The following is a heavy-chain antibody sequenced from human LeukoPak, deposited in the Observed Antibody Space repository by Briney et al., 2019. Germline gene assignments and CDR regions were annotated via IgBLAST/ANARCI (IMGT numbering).Heavy chain of an antibody. Sequence: PGRSLRLSCAASGFTFSSYGMHWVRQAPGKGLEWVAVIWYDGSNKYYADSVKGRFTISRDNSKNTLYLQMNSLRAEDTAVYYCAKGGGGISGRDVWGQGTTVPVSS. CDR3: AKGGGGISGRDV. D-gene: IGHD3-16*02. CDR1: GFTFSSYG. CDR2: IWYDGSNK. V-gene: IGHV3-33*06. J-gene: IGHJ6*02.